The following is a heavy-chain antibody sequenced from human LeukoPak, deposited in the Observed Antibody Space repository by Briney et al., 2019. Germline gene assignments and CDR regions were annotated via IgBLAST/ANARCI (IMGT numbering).Heavy chain of an antibody. V-gene: IGHV4-4*09. J-gene: IGHJ3*02. CDR3: ARQIGGYDILTGYYVSGAFDI. CDR1: GGSISSYY. Sequence: SETLSLTCTVSGGSISSYYWSWIRQPPGKGLEWIGYIYTSGSTNYNPSLNSRVTISVDTSKNQFSLKLSSVTAADTAVYYCARQIGGYDILTGYYVSGAFDIWGQGTMVTVSS. CDR2: IYTSGST. D-gene: IGHD3-9*01.